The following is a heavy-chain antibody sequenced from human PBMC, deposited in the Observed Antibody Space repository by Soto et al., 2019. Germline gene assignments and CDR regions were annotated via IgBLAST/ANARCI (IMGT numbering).Heavy chain of an antibody. J-gene: IGHJ3*01. CDR1: GFIFTNYA. CDR2: IGGRGNSA. CDR3: VREGRGSFDF. Sequence: PGGSLRLSGAASGFIFTNYAMNWVRQAPEKGLEWVSVIGGRGNSAYYADSVQGRFTISRDNSKNTLSLQMSSLTADDTAIYYCVREGRGSFDFWGRGTMVTVSS. V-gene: IGHV3-23*01. D-gene: IGHD5-12*01.